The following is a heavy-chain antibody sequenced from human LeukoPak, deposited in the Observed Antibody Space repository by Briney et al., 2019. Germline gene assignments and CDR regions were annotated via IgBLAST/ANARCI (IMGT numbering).Heavy chain of an antibody. CDR2: ISGDGTET. J-gene: IGHJ5*02. CDR1: GLIFRNYA. CDR3: AKDFTVTTRGWFDP. Sequence: PGGSLRLSCTASGLIFRNYAMTWVRQAPRKGLEWVSTISGDGTETFYADSVKGRFTISRDNSKNTLYLQMNSLRAEDTAVYYCAKDFTVTTRGWFDPWGQGTLVTVSS. D-gene: IGHD4-17*01. V-gene: IGHV3-23*01.